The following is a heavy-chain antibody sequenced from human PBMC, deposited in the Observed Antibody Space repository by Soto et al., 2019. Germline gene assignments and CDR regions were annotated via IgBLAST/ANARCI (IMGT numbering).Heavy chain of an antibody. D-gene: IGHD6-19*01. J-gene: IGHJ4*02. CDR3: ARGSRQWLEY. V-gene: IGHV3-30-3*01. CDR2: ISYDGSNK. Sequence: QVQLVESGGGVVQPGRSLRLSCAASGFTFSSYAMHWVRQAPGKGLEWVAVISYDGSNKYYADSVKGRFTISRDNSKNTLYLQMNSLRAEDTAVYYCARGSRQWLEYWGQGTLVTVSS. CDR1: GFTFSSYA.